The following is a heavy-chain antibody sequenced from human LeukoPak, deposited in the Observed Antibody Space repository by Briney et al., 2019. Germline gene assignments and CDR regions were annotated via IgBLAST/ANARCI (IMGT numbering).Heavy chain of an antibody. D-gene: IGHD2/OR15-2a*01. CDR1: GFTVSRYY. Sequence: GGSLRLSCAASGFTVSRYYISWVRQAPGKGLEWVSLISGSGDSTYYADSVKGRFTISRDNSKNTLYLHMDSLRAEDTAVYYCAKSSMASRFALFDCWGQGTLVTVSS. V-gene: IGHV3-23*01. J-gene: IGHJ4*02. CDR2: ISGSGDST. CDR3: AKSSMASRFALFDC.